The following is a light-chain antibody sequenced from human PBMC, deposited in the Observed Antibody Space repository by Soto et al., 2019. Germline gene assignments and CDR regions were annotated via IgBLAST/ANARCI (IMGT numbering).Light chain of an antibody. J-gene: IGLJ3*02. CDR2: GHS. Sequence: QLVLTQPPSVSGAPGQRVTISCTESKSNIGAGYDVHWYQQLPGTAPKLLIYGHSNRPSGVPDRFSGSKSGTSASLAITGLQAEDEADYYCQSYDSSLSGWFGGGTKLTVL. CDR1: KSNIGAGYD. CDR3: QSYDSSLSGW. V-gene: IGLV1-40*01.